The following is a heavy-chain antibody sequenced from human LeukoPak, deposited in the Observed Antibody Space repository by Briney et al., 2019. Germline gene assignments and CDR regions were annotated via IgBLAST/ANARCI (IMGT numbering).Heavy chain of an antibody. D-gene: IGHD2-15*01. CDR2: IWYDGSNE. V-gene: IGHV3-33*01. J-gene: IGHJ4*02. Sequence: GGSLRLSCAASGFSISNYGMHWVRQAPGKGLEWVAVIWYDGSNEYYADSVKDRFTISRDNSKNTLYLQMNSLTAEDTAVYYCARDGALWGQGTLVTVSS. CDR1: GFSISNYG. CDR3: ARDGAL.